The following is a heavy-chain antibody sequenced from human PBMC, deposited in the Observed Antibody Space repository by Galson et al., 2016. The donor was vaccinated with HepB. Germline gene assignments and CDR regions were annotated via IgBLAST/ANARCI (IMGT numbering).Heavy chain of an antibody. V-gene: IGHV3-9*01. Sequence: LRLSCAASGFRFDDYAMHWVRQAPGKGLEWVSGISWNSGTTGYADSVKGRFTISRDNAKNSLYPQINSLRAEDTALYYCAKDMGPYGSGVDVWGQGTTVTVSS. CDR3: AKDMGPYGSGVDV. CDR1: GFRFDDYA. J-gene: IGHJ6*02. CDR2: ISWNSGTT. D-gene: IGHD4-17*01.